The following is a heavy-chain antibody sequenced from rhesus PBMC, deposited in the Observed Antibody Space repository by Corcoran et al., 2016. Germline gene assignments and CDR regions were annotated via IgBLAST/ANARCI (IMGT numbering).Heavy chain of an antibody. J-gene: IGHJ4*01. CDR1: GGSFSSYW. CDR2: INGNSGST. D-gene: IGHD6-25*01. CDR3: ARSLRTSVYSGSWNDRWFDY. V-gene: IGHV4-80*01. Sequence: QVQLQQWGEGLVKPSETLSLTCAVYGGSFSSYWWSWIRQPPGKGLEWIWEINGNSGSTNYNPALKSRVTISKDASKNQFSLMLSSVTAADTAVYYCARSLRTSVYSGSWNDRWFDYWGQGVLVTVSS.